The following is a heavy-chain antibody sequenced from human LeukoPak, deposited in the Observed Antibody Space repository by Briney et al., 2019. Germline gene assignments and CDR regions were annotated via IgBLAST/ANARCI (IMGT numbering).Heavy chain of an antibody. V-gene: IGHV3-23*01. D-gene: IGHD3-16*01. J-gene: IGHJ4*02. CDR1: GFTFTNYP. CDR2: ISGGGDST. Sequence: GGSLRLSCAASGFTFTNYPMIWVRQAPGRGLTWVSAISGGGDSTYYADSVKGRFTISRDTSKNTLYLQMNSLRAEDTAVYYCAKDRARGGATDFDYWGQGALVTVSS. CDR3: AKDRARGGATDFDY.